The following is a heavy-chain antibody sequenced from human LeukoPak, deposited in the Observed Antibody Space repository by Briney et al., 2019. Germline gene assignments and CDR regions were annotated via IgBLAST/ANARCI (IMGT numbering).Heavy chain of an antibody. Sequence: SETLSLTCTVSGGSISSSSYYWGWIRQPPEKGLEWIGSIYYSGSTYYNPSLQSRVTISVDTSKNQFSLKLSSVTAADTALYYCARESESSGWYDYWGQGTLVTVSS. CDR2: IYYSGST. V-gene: IGHV4-39*02. CDR3: ARESESSGWYDY. D-gene: IGHD6-19*01. J-gene: IGHJ4*02. CDR1: GGSISSSSYY.